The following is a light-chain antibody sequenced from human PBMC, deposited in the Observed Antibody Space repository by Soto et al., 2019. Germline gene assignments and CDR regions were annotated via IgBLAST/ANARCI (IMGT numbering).Light chain of an antibody. CDR3: GTWDSSLSAVV. Sequence: QSALAQPTSVSGSPGQSITISCTGNSNDIGTYDYVSWYQQHPGKAPRLLIHGVRNRPSGISSRFSASKSGLTASLTISGLQAEDEADYYCGTWDSSLSAVVFGGGTKVTVL. CDR1: SNDIGTYDY. J-gene: IGLJ2*01. CDR2: GVR. V-gene: IGLV2-14*01.